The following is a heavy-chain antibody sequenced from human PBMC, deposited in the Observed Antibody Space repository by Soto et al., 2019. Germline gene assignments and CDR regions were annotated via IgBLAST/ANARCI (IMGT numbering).Heavy chain of an antibody. Sequence: GGSLRLSCAASGFTFSRYAMSWVRQAPGKGLEWVSAISGSGGSTYYADSVKGRFTISRDNSKNTLYLQMNSLRAEDTAVYYCAKVMVLRPMVLPLDYWGQGSLVTVSS. D-gene: IGHD2-8*01. CDR1: GFTFSRYA. CDR2: ISGSGGST. CDR3: AKVMVLRPMVLPLDY. V-gene: IGHV3-23*01. J-gene: IGHJ4*02.